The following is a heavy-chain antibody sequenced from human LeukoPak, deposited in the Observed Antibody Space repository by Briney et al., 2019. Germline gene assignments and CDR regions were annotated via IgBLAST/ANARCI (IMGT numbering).Heavy chain of an antibody. CDR2: ISDIGSI. Sequence: XGSXXSYYXSXIRQPPGKGLEWIAYISDIGSINYNPSLKSRVTISLDTSKNQFSLKLSSVTAADTAVYYCAGHHPRNTVDFWGQGTLVTVSS. J-gene: IGHJ4*02. D-gene: IGHD2/OR15-2a*01. CDR3: AGHHPRNTVDF. CDR1: XGSXXSYY. V-gene: IGHV4-59*08.